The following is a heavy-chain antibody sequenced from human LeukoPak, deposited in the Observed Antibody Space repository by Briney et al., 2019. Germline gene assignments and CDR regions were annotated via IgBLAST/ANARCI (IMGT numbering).Heavy chain of an antibody. CDR3: ARSVYRTVGDAFDI. J-gene: IGHJ3*02. V-gene: IGHV1-8*03. CDR1: GYTFTSYD. CDR2: MNPNSGNT. D-gene: IGHD3-16*02. Sequence: ASVKVSCTASGYTFTSYDINWVRQATGQGLEWMGWMNPNSGNTGYAQKFQGRVTITRNTSISTAYMELSSLRSEDTAVYYCARSVYRTVGDAFDIWGQGTMVTVSS.